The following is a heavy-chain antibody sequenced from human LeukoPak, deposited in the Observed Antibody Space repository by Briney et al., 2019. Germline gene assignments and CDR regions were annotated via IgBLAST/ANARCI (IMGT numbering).Heavy chain of an antibody. D-gene: IGHD1-26*01. V-gene: IGHV4-4*02. CDR2: IYHSGST. CDR3: ARRKVGAKGRYFDY. CDR1: GGSISSSNW. Sequence: SETLSLTCAVSGGSISSSNWWSWVRQPPGKGLEWIGEIYHSGSTNYNPSLKSRVTISVDTSKNQFSLKLSSVTAADTAVYYCARRKVGAKGRYFDYWGQGTLVTVSS. J-gene: IGHJ4*02.